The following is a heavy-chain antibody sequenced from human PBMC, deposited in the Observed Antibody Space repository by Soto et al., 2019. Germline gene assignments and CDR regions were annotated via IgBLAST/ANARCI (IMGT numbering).Heavy chain of an antibody. V-gene: IGHV3-7*01. CDR1: GGSISNYW. Sequence: ETLSLTCTVSGGSISNYWMSWVRQAPGKGLEWVANIKQDGSEKYYVDSVKGRFTISRDNAKNSLYLQMNSLRAEDTAVYYCARDDFGLGIDYWDLGTLVTVSS. J-gene: IGHJ4*01. CDR3: ARDDFGLGIDY. CDR2: IKQDGSEK. D-gene: IGHD1-26*01.